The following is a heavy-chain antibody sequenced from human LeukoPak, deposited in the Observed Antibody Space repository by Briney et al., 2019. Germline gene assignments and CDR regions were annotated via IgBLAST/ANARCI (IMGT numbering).Heavy chain of an antibody. CDR3: ARDPWGSGSY. CDR1: GFSLSGYG. Sequence: GGSLRLSCAASGFSLSGYGVNWVRQAPGKGLEWVSSISSSSSYIYYADSVKGRFTISRDNAKNSVYLQMSSLRAEDTAVYYCARDPWGSGSYWGQGTLVTVSS. CDR2: ISSSSSYI. J-gene: IGHJ4*02. V-gene: IGHV3-21*01. D-gene: IGHD1-26*01.